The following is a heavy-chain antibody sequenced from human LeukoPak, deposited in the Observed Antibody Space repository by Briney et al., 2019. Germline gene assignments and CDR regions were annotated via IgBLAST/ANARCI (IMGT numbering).Heavy chain of an antibody. CDR2: IKYDGTST. Sequence: GGSLRLSCAASGFTFTTYWMHWVRQIPGKGLVWVSRIKYDGTSTTYADSVKGRLTISRDNAKNTLYLQMNSLRAEDTAVYYCARDCDTSGNYYGWFDPWGQGALVTVSS. CDR3: ARDCDTSGNYYGWFDP. CDR1: GFTFTTYW. D-gene: IGHD3-22*01. V-gene: IGHV3-74*01. J-gene: IGHJ5*02.